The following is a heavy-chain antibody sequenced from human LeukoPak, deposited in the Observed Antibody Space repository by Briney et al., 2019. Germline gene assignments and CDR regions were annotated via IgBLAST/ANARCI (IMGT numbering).Heavy chain of an antibody. D-gene: IGHD4-23*01. CDR1: GFTFSSYA. CDR3: AKDGGNYYIDY. Sequence: GGSLRLSCAASGFTFSSYAMSWVRQAPGKGLEWMAFISHDGSTKLYADSVKGRFTISRDNSKNTMFLQMNSLRPEDTAVYFCAKDGGNYYIDYWGQGTPVTVSS. CDR2: ISHDGSTK. V-gene: IGHV3-30*18. J-gene: IGHJ4*02.